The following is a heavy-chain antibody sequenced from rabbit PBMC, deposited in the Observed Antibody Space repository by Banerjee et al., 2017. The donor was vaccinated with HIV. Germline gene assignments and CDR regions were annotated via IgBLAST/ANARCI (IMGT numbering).Heavy chain of an antibody. J-gene: IGHJ6*01. CDR1: GVSFGGNSS. Sequence: QSLEESGGDLVKPGASLTLTCIASGVSFGGNSSICWVRQAPGKGLEWIVCIDTGSSGFTYFASWAKGRFTISKTSATTVTLQMTSLTAADTATYFCARDTGSSFSSYGMDLWGQGTLVTVS. CDR3: ARDTGSSFSSYGMDL. D-gene: IGHD8-1*01. CDR2: IDTGSSGFT. V-gene: IGHV1S40*01.